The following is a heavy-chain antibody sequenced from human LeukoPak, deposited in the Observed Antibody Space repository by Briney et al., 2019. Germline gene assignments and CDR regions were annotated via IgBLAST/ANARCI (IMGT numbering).Heavy chain of an antibody. CDR3: ARGGVGATFGDFDY. CDR2: IYYSGST. Sequence: SETLSLTCTVSGDSISSSSSYWGWIRQPPGEGLEWIGSIYYSGSTYYNTSLKSRVAISVDTSKNQVSLKLSSVTAADTAVYYCARGGVGATFGDFDYWGQGTLVTVSS. J-gene: IGHJ4*02. CDR1: GDSISSSSSY. V-gene: IGHV4-39*01. D-gene: IGHD3-10*02.